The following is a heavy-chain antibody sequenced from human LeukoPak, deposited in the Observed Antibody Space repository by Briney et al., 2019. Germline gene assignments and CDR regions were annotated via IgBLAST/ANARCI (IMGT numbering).Heavy chain of an antibody. CDR3: ARDENYGDYVMYDAFDI. V-gene: IGHV4-4*07. CDR2: IYTSGST. D-gene: IGHD4-17*01. J-gene: IGHJ3*02. Sequence: PSETLSLTCTVSGGSISSYYWSWIRQPPGKGLEWIGRIYTSGSTNYNPSLKSRVTMSVDTSKNQFSLKLSSVTAADTAVYYCARDENYGDYVMYDAFDIWGQGTMVTVSS. CDR1: GGSISSYY.